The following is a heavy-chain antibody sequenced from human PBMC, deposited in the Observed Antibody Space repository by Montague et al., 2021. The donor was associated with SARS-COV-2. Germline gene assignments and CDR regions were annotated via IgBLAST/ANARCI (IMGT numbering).Heavy chain of an antibody. D-gene: IGHD3-22*01. CDR1: GGSISSSSYY. J-gene: IGHJ2*01. V-gene: IGHV4-39*07. CDR2: IYYTGST. CDR3: ARSPEPMIILIITSLNWYFDL. Sequence: SETLSLTCTVSGGSISSSSYYWGWIRQPPGKGLEWIGSIYYTGSTYYNPSLKSRVTISVDTSKNQFSLKMSPVTAADTAVYYCARSPEPMIILIITSLNWYFDLWAVAPWSLSPQ.